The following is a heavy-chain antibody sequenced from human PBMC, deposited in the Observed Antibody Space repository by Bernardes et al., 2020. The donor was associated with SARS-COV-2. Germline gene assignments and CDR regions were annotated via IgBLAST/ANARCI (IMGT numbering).Heavy chain of an antibody. CDR1: GFPFSSCS. D-gene: IGHD4-17*01. J-gene: IGHJ4*02. V-gene: IGHV3-21*01. CDR2: ISRDSAYI. Sequence: VGSLFLSCAASGFPFSSCSMHWVRQAPGKGLEWVSSISRDSAYIYYADSVKGRFTISRDNAKNSLYLQMNSLRDDDTAVYYCASEQGDTDYDNWGQRTQVTVS. CDR3: ASEQGDTDYDN.